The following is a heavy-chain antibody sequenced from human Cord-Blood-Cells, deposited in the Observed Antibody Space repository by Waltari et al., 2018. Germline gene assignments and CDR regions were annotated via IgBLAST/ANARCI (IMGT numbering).Heavy chain of an antibody. CDR3: ATAPPMVRGVIKYYFDY. Sequence: QVQLVQSGAEVKKPGASVKVSCKVSGYTLTELSMHWVRQAPGKGLEWMGGFDTEDGETIYAQEFQGRVTMTEDTSTDTAYMELSSLRSEDTAVYYCATAPPMVRGVIKYYFDYWGQGTLVTVSS. CDR1: GYTLTELS. J-gene: IGHJ4*02. D-gene: IGHD3-10*01. V-gene: IGHV1-24*01. CDR2: FDTEDGET.